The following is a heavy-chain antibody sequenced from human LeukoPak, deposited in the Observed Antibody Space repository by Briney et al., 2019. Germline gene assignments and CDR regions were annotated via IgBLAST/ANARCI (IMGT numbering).Heavy chain of an antibody. D-gene: IGHD1-14*01. V-gene: IGHV3-23*01. CDR3: AKPARTDAFDI. Sequence: GGSLRLSCAASGFTFNTYDMSWVRQSPVKGLEWVSGLSGSGDRTYYTDSVKGRFIISRDNSKNTVYLQMNSLRAEDTAVYYCAKPARTDAFDIWGQGTMITVSS. J-gene: IGHJ3*02. CDR1: GFTFNTYD. CDR2: LSGSGDRT.